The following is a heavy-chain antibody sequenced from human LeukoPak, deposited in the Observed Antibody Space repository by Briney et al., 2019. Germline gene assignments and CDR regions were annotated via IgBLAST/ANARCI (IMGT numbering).Heavy chain of an antibody. D-gene: IGHD6-19*01. V-gene: IGHV3-30*18. CDR1: GFTFSSYG. CDR2: ISYDGSNK. Sequence: PGRSLRLSCAASGFTFSSYGMHWVRQAPGKGLEWVAVISYDGSNKYYADSVKGRFTISRDNSKNTLYLQMNSLRAEDTAVYYSAKGGIAVADNYYYGMDVWGQGTTVTVSS. J-gene: IGHJ6*02. CDR3: AKGGIAVADNYYYGMDV.